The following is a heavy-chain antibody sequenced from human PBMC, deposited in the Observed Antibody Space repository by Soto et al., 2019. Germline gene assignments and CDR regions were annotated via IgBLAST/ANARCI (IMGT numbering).Heavy chain of an antibody. CDR3: ARVGPYDSQSYMFRYDRFDP. D-gene: IGHD3-10*01. J-gene: IGHJ5*02. CDR2: IFSDGTT. Sequence: GGSLRLSCAASGFSVRSSQMSWVRQAPGKGLEWVSIIFSDGTTHYGVSVKGRFTISRDSARYAVYLQMNGLRVDDTAVYYCARVGPYDSQSYMFRYDRFDPWGHGT. CDR1: GFSVRSSQ. V-gene: IGHV3-53*01.